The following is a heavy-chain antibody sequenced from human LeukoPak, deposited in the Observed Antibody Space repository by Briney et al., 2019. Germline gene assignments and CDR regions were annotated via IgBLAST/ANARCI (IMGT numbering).Heavy chain of an antibody. J-gene: IGHJ5*02. CDR1: GGSFSGYY. D-gene: IGHD2-2*01. CDR3: ARGGVVPAARYWFDP. CDR2: INHSGST. V-gene: IGHV4-34*01. Sequence: SETLSLTCAVYGGSFSGYYWSWIRQPPGKGLEWIGEINHSGSTNYNPSLKSRVTISVDTSKNQFSLKLSSVTAADTAVYYCARGGVVPAARYWFDPWGQGTLVTVSS.